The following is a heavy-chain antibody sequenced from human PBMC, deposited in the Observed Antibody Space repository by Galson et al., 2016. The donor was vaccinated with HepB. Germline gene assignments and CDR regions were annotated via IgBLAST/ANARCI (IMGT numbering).Heavy chain of an antibody. V-gene: IGHV1-2*02. J-gene: IGHJ4*02. CDR1: GYTFTGYY. Sequence: SVKVSCKASGYTFTGYYVHWVRQAPGQGLDWVGWINTSSGVTNFARKFKGRVTMTSDTPISTAYMEPSRLTSDDTAVYYCAREGHGSSHFDCWGQGALVTVSS. D-gene: IGHD6-6*01. CDR3: AREGHGSSHFDC. CDR2: INTSSGVT.